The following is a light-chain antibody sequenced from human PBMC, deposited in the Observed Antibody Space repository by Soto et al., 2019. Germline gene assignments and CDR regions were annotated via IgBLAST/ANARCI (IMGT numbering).Light chain of an antibody. CDR3: QVRTNWSIA. J-gene: IGKJ5*01. CDR2: DAS. V-gene: IGKV3-11*01. CDR1: QSVSSY. Sequence: EIVLTQSPATLSLSPGDRATLSCRASQSVSSYLVWYQQKPGQAPRLLIYDASNRATGIPARFSGTGSGTDFTLTINNLEPEDFAVYYCQVRTNWSIAFGRGTRLEIK.